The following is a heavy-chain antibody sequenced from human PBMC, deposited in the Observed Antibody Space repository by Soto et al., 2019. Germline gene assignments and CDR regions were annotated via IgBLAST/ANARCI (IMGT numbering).Heavy chain of an antibody. D-gene: IGHD2-21*02. J-gene: IGHJ3*02. CDR1: GGSISSGDYY. CDR2: IYYSGST. V-gene: IGHV4-30-4*01. Sequence: QVQLQESGPGLVKPSQTLSLTCTVSGGSISSGDYYWSWIRQPPGKGLEWIGYIYYSGSTYYNPSLKSRVTISVDTPKNQFSLKLSSVTAADTAVYYCARVQVVTYMFLDIWGQGTMVTVSS. CDR3: ARVQVVTYMFLDI.